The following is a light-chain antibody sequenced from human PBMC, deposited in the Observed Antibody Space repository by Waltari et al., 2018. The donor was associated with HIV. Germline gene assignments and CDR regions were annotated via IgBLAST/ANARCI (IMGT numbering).Light chain of an antibody. V-gene: IGLV2-11*01. CDR1: SSDIGGYNY. CDR2: EIS. Sequence: QAALTQPRSVSGSPGQSVTISCTGTSSDIGGYNYVSWYQQHPGTAPKVMIYEISKRPSGVSDRFSGSKSGNTASLTISGLQAEDEADYYCCSSAGRNIFLFGGGTRLTVL. CDR3: CSSAGRNIFL. J-gene: IGLJ2*01.